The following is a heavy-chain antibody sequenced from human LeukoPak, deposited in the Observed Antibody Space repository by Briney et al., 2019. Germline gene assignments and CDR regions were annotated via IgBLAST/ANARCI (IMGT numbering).Heavy chain of an antibody. V-gene: IGHV4-34*01. CDR2: INHSGST. Sequence: PETLSLTCAVYGGSFSVYYWSWIRQSPGKGLERIGEINHSGSTNYNPSLKSRVTISVDTSKSQFSLRLSSVTAADTAVYYCARRIAVAGYFQHWGQGTLVTVSS. CDR3: ARRIAVAGYFQH. D-gene: IGHD6-19*01. CDR1: GGSFSVYY. J-gene: IGHJ1*01.